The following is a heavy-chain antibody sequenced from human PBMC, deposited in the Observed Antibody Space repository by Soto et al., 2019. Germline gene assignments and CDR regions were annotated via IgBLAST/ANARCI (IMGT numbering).Heavy chain of an antibody. CDR2: ISGSGGST. CDR3: AKDYAGNCIDP. J-gene: IGHJ5*02. CDR1: GFTFSSYA. Sequence: EVQLLESGGGLVQPGGSLRLYCAASGFTFSSYAMSWVRKAPGKGLEWVSAISGSGGSTYYADSVKGRLTIFRDNSNNTLYLQMNSLRAEDTAVDDCAKDYAGNCIDPWVQGTLVTVSS. D-gene: IGHD3-16*01. V-gene: IGHV3-23*01.